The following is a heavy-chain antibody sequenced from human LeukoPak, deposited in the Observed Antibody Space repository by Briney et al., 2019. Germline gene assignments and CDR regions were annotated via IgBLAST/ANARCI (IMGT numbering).Heavy chain of an antibody. J-gene: IGHJ2*01. CDR2: IKQDGSEK. CDR3: ARAEWSNWYFDL. V-gene: IGHV3-7*03. Sequence: PGGSLRLCCAASGFTFSTYWMNWVRQAAGKGLEWVANIKQDGSEKYYVDSVKGRFTLSRDSAKNSLYLQMNSLRAEDTAVYYCARAEWSNWYFDLWGRGTLVTVSS. CDR1: GFTFSTYW. D-gene: IGHD3-3*01.